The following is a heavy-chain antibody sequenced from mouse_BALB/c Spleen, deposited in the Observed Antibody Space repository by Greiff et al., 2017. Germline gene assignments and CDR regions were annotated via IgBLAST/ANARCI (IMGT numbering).Heavy chain of an antibody. Sequence: QVQLQQPGAELVKPGASVKLSCKASGYTFTSYWMHWVKQRPGQGLEWIGEINPSNGRTNYNEKLKSKATLTVDKSSSTAYMQLSSLTSEDSAVYDCARGHYYGYVAMDYWGQGTSVTVSS. CDR3: ARGHYYGYVAMDY. J-gene: IGHJ4*01. D-gene: IGHD1-2*01. CDR2: INPSNGRT. CDR1: GYTFTSYW. V-gene: IGHV1S81*02.